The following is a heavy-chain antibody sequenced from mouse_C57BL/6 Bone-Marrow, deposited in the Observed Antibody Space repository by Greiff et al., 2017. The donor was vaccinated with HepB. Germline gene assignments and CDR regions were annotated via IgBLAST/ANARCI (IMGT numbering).Heavy chain of an antibody. Sequence: QVQLKESGPGLVAPSQSLSITCTVSGFSLTSYGVHWVRQPPGKGLEWLVVIWSDGSTTYNSALKSRLSISKDNSKSQVFLKMNSLHTDDTAMYYCARHNGYFYYAMDYWGQGTSVTVSS. D-gene: IGHD2-3*01. CDR2: IWSDGST. CDR1: GFSLTSYG. J-gene: IGHJ4*01. V-gene: IGHV2-6-1*01. CDR3: ARHNGYFYYAMDY.